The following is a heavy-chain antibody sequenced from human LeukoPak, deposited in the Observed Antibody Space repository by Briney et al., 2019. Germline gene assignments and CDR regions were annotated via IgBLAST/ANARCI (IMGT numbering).Heavy chain of an antibody. D-gene: IGHD3-22*01. V-gene: IGHV3-7*03. CDR1: GLNFSVYW. CDR3: AKDVSGYYYYFDY. J-gene: IGHJ4*02. CDR2: IKGDGSEK. Sequence: GGSLRLSCVTSGLNFSVYWMSWVRQAPGKGLEWVANIKGDGSEKFYVDSVKGRFTISRDNSKNTLYLQMNSLRAEDTAVYYCAKDVSGYYYYFDYWGQGTLVTVSS.